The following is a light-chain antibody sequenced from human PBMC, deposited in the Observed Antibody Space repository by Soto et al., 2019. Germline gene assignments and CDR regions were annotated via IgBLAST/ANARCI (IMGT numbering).Light chain of an antibody. Sequence: EILMTQSPATLSVSPGERATLSCRASQSVSSNLAWYQQKPGQPPRLLIYSAPTRATGIPARFSGSGSGTVFTLTISSLQSEDFAVYYCQHWQTFGQGTKV. J-gene: IGKJ1*01. CDR1: QSVSSN. CDR2: SAP. V-gene: IGKV3-15*01. CDR3: QHWQT.